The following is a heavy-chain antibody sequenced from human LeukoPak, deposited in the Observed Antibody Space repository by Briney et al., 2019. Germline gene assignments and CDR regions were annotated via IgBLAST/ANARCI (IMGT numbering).Heavy chain of an antibody. J-gene: IGHJ3*01. CDR2: INPNGGRT. V-gene: IGHV1-46*01. CDR3: ARDMSTRVTPISYAIDV. CDR1: ENTFTNYY. Sequence: ASVKVSCKASENTFTNYYMHWVRQAPGQGLEWLGLINPNGGRTSYAQNFQGRVTMTRDTSTTTVYLELSSLRSEDTAVYYCARDMSTRVTPISYAIDVWGQGTMVTVSS. D-gene: IGHD4-23*01.